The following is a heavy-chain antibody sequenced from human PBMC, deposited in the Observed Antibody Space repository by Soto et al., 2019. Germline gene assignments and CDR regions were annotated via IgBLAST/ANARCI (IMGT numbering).Heavy chain of an antibody. CDR2: TYYRSKWYN. D-gene: IGHD3-3*02. CDR3: ARAGIRPEGFDI. Sequence: QSQTLSLTCAISGDSVSSNSAAWNWIRQSPSRGLEWLGWTYYRSKWYNDYAVSVKSRITINPDTSKNQFSLQLNSVTPDYTAVYYCARAGIRPEGFDIWGQGTMVTVSS. J-gene: IGHJ3*02. CDR1: GDSVSSNSAA. V-gene: IGHV6-1*01.